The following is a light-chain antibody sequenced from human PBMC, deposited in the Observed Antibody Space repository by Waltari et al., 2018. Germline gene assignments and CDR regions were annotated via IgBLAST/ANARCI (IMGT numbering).Light chain of an antibody. CDR1: QTVLHSSSNKNY. CDR3: QQYLSSPPT. Sequence: DIVLTQSPDSLAGSLGERATINCKSSQTVLHSSSNKNYLAWYQQKPGQPPKLLIYWASTRESGVPDRFSGSGSGTDFTLTITSLQTEDAAVYHCQQYLSSPPTFGGGTKVEIK. CDR2: WAS. J-gene: IGKJ4*01. V-gene: IGKV4-1*01.